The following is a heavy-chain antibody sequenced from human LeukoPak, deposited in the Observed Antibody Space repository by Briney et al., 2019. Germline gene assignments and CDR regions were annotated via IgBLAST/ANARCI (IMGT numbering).Heavy chain of an antibody. Sequence: SETQSLTCTVSGGSISSYYWSWIRQPPGKGLEWIGYIYYSGSTNYNPSLKSRVTISVDTSKNQFSLKLSSVTAADTAVYYCARAYDFWSGSYYYGMDVWGQGTTVTVSS. D-gene: IGHD3-3*01. J-gene: IGHJ6*02. CDR3: ARAYDFWSGSYYYGMDV. V-gene: IGHV4-59*01. CDR1: GGSISSYY. CDR2: IYYSGST.